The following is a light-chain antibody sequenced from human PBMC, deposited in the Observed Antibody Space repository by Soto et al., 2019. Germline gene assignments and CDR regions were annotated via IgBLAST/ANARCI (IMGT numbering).Light chain of an antibody. J-gene: IGKJ2*01. Sequence: DIQMTQSPSSLSASVGDRVTITCRASQSIYSSLNWYHQKPGKAPKLLIYAASNLQSGVPSRFSGSGSGTDCTLSISSLQPEDFATYYCQQSYSAPYTFGQGTKLEI. CDR2: AAS. V-gene: IGKV1-39*01. CDR3: QQSYSAPYT. CDR1: QSIYSS.